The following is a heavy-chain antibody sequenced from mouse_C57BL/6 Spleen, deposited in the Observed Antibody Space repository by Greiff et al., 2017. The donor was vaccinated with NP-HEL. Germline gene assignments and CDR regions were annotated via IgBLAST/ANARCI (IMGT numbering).Heavy chain of an antibody. CDR2: INYDGSST. V-gene: IGHV5-16*01. D-gene: IGHD1-1*01. CDR1: GFTFSDYY. J-gene: IGHJ4*01. CDR3: ARDSYYGKRNYAMDY. Sequence: DVKLVESEGGLVQPGSSMKLSCTASGFTFSDYYMAWVRQVPEKGLEWVANINYDGSSTYYLDSLKSRFIISRDNAKNILYLQMSSLKSEETATYYCARDSYYGKRNYAMDYWGQGTSVTVSS.